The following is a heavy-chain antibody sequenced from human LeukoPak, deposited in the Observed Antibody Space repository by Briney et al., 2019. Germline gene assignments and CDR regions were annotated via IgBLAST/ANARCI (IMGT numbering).Heavy chain of an antibody. CDR1: GGSISSGSYY. Sequence: SETLSLTCTVSGGSISSGSYYWSWIRQPAGKGLEWIGRIYTSGSTNYNPSLKSRVTISVDTSKNQFSLELSSVTAADTAVYYCARSYYYGSGDYWGQGTLVTVSS. V-gene: IGHV4-61*02. J-gene: IGHJ4*02. CDR2: IYTSGST. CDR3: ARSYYYGSGDY. D-gene: IGHD3-10*01.